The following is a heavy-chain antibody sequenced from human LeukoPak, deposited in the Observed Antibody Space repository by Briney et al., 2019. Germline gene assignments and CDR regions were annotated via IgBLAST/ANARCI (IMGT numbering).Heavy chain of an antibody. CDR3: VRDNPRCCGVIPANIDDY. Sequence: PGGSLRLSCVASGFSFSRDSMNWVRQAPGKGLEWISYISYDSMIKYYADSVRGRFTISRDSAKDSLYLQMHSLRAEDTAVYYCVRDNPRCCGVIPANIDDYWGQGTLVTVSS. J-gene: IGHJ4*02. V-gene: IGHV3-48*01. CDR1: GFSFSRDS. D-gene: IGHD2-15*01. CDR2: ISYDSMIK.